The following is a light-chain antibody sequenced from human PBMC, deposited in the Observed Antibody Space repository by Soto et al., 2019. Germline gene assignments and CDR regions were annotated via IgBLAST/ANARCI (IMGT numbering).Light chain of an antibody. CDR1: QTVSSK. CDR2: DTS. J-gene: IGKJ5*01. V-gene: IGKV3-11*01. Sequence: EIVLTQSPATLSSSPGERATVSCRASQTVSSKLAWYQHKPGQAPRLLIYDTSNRATGIPARFSGSGSGTDFTLTISSLEPEDFALYICHQYDGSPITFGQGTRLEIK. CDR3: HQYDGSPIT.